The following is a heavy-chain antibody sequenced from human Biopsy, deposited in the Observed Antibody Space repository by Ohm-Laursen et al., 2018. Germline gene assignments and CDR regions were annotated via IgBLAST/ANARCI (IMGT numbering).Heavy chain of an antibody. V-gene: IGHV4-38-2*02. J-gene: IGHJ4*02. CDR3: ARGQALKSFDY. Sequence: TLSLTWPVSGYSISSGYYWGWIRQPPGKGLEWIGSIYHSGSTYYNPSLKSRVTISVDTSKNQFSLKLSSGTAADTAGYYCARGQALKSFDYWGQGTLVTVSS. CDR1: GYSISSGYY. CDR2: IYHSGST.